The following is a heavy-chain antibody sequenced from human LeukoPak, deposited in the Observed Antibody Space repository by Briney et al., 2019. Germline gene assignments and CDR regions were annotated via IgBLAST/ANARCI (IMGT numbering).Heavy chain of an antibody. CDR3: ARDGGQWLALDY. D-gene: IGHD6-19*01. CDR1: GFTFSSYA. Sequence: PGRSLRLSCAASGFTFSSYAMHWVRQAPGKGLEWVAVISYDGSNKYYADSVKGRFTISRDNSKNTLYLQMNSLRAEDTAVYYCARDGGQWLALDYWGQGTLVTVSS. J-gene: IGHJ4*02. CDR2: ISYDGSNK. V-gene: IGHV3-30-3*01.